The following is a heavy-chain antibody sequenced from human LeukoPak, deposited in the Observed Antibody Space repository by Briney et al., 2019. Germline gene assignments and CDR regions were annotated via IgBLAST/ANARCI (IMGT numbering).Heavy chain of an antibody. CDR1: GYTFTGYY. J-gene: IGHJ3*02. V-gene: IGHV1-2*02. D-gene: IGHD4-17*01. CDR3: ARAITTVTTFGGDAFDI. CDR2: INPNSGGT. Sequence: ASVKVSCKASGYTFTGYYMHWVGQAPGQGLEWMGWINPNSGGTNYAQKFQGRVTMTRDTSISTAYMELSRLRSDDTAVYYCARAITTVTTFGGDAFDIWGQGTMVTVSS.